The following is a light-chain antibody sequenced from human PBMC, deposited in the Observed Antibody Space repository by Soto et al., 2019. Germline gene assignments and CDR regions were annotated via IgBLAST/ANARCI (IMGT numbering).Light chain of an antibody. J-gene: IGLJ1*01. CDR2: EVT. Sequence: QSALTQPASVSGSPGQTITISCTGTSSDVGGYDYVTWYQQHPGKAPKLLIYEVTNRPSAVSNRFSGSKSGDTASLTISGLHPEDEADYNCSSYTSSSTPYVFGTGTKVTVL. CDR1: SSDVGGYDY. CDR3: SSYTSSSTPYV. V-gene: IGLV2-14*01.